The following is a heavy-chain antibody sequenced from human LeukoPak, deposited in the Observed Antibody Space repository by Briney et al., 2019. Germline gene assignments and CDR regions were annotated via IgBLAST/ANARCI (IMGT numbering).Heavy chain of an antibody. CDR1: GFTVSSNY. D-gene: IGHD6-19*01. J-gene: IGHJ5*02. CDR2: IYSGGST. V-gene: IGHV3-53*01. CDR3: AKDQSSGWDNNWFDP. Sequence: GGSLRLSCAASGFTVSSNYMSWVRQAPGKGLEWVSVIYSGGSTYYADSVKGRFTISRDNSKNTLYLQMNSLRAEDTAVYYCAKDQSSGWDNNWFDPWGQGTLVTVSS.